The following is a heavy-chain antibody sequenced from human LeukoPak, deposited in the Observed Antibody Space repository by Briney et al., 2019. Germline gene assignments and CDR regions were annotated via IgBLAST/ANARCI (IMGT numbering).Heavy chain of an antibody. CDR2: ISGSGGST. CDR1: GFTFSSYA. CDR3: AKKADIVGAIFYFDY. Sequence: GGSLRLSCAASGFTFSSYAMSWVRQAPEKGLEWASGISGSGGSTYYADSVKGRFTISRDNSKNTLYLQMNSLRAEDTAVYYCAKKADIVGAIFYFDYWGQGTLVTVSP. V-gene: IGHV3-23*01. D-gene: IGHD1-26*01. J-gene: IGHJ4*02.